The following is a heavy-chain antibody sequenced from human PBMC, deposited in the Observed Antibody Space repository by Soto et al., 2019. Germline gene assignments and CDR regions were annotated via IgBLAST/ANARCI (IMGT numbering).Heavy chain of an antibody. CDR1: GFTFSSYA. V-gene: IGHV3-23*01. D-gene: IGHD3-3*01. J-gene: IGHJ3*02. CDR2: ISGSGGST. CDR3: AKGNYDFWSGYYDAFDI. Sequence: GGSLRLSCAASGFTFSSYAMSWIRQAPGKGLEWVSAISGSGGSTYYADSVKGRFTISRDNSKNTLYLQMNSLRAEDTAVYYCAKGNYDFWSGYYDAFDIWGQATMVTVSS.